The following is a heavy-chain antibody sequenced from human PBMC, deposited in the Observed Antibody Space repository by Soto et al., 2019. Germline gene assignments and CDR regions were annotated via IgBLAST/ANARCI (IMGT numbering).Heavy chain of an antibody. CDR3: ARASVVRGAIWWFDP. Sequence: QVQLQESGPGLVKPSQTLSLTCTVSGGSVSSGAYYWSWIRQHPGKGLVWIGYIYYGGSTYYNPSLESRVTISVDTSKNQFSLKLSSVTAADTAVYYCARASVVRGAIWWFDPWGQGTLVTVSS. CDR1: GGSVSSGAYY. CDR2: IYYGGST. V-gene: IGHV4-31*03. J-gene: IGHJ5*02. D-gene: IGHD3-10*01.